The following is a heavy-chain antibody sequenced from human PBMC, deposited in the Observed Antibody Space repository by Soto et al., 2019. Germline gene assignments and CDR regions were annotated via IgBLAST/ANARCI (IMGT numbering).Heavy chain of an antibody. V-gene: IGHV1-3*01. D-gene: IGHD6-13*01. CDR2: INAGNGNT. CDR3: ARSDTGPSSSWYSVVWGFDY. Sequence: ASVKVSCKASGYTFTSYAMHWVRQAPGQRLEWMGWINAGNGNTKYSQKFQGRVTITRDTSASTAYMELSSLRSEDTAVYYCARSDTGPSSSWYSVVWGFDYWGQGTLVTVSS. J-gene: IGHJ4*02. CDR1: GYTFTSYA.